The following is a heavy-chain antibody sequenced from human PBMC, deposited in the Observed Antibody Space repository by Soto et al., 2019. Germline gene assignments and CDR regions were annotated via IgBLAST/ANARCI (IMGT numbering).Heavy chain of an antibody. J-gene: IGHJ4*02. D-gene: IGHD6-13*01. V-gene: IGHV3-23*01. CDR1: GFTFSSYA. CDR2: ISGSGGST. Sequence: GGSLRLSCAASGFTFSSYAMSWVRQAPGKGLEWVSGISGSGGSTYYADSVKGRFTMSRDNSKNTVCLQMNSLRAEDTAVYYCAKTEGYPYYFDYWGQGTLVTVSS. CDR3: AKTEGYPYYFDY.